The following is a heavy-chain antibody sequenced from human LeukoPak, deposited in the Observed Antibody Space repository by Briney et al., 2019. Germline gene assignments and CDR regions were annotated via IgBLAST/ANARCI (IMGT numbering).Heavy chain of an antibody. CDR3: ARTADYAFDI. V-gene: IGHV3-64*04. Sequence: GGSLRLSCSASGFPFSSYAMHWVRQAPGKGLEYVSAISDSGGSTYYADSVKGRFTISRDNSKNTLYLQMDSLRAEDSALYYCARTADYAFDIWGQGTMVTVSS. D-gene: IGHD3/OR15-3a*01. J-gene: IGHJ3*02. CDR2: ISDSGGST. CDR1: GFPFSSYA.